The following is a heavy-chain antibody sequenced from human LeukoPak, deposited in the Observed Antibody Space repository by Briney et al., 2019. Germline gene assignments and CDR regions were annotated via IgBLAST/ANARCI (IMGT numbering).Heavy chain of an antibody. J-gene: IGHJ4*02. CDR3: TREGVTYYDILTGYSHLDY. D-gene: IGHD3-9*01. CDR1: GFTFGDYA. Sequence: GGSLRLSCTASGFTFGDYAMSWFRQAPGKGLEWVGFIRSKAYGGTTEYAASVKGRFTISRDDSKSIAYLQMNSLKTEDTAVYYCTREGVTYYDILTGYSHLDYWGQGTLVTVSS. CDR2: IRSKAYGGTT. V-gene: IGHV3-49*03.